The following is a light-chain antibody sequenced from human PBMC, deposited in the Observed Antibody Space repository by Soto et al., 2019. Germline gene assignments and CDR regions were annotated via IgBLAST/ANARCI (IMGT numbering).Light chain of an antibody. Sequence: DIQMTQSPSTLSASVGDRVTIVCRASQNLNNWLAWYQQKPGKAPRLLTFASSRLETGVPSRFSGGGSGTHYTLTISDLQPDDFATYYCQQYNSDSSTFGQGTKLEIK. CDR1: QNLNNW. V-gene: IGKV1-5*03. CDR3: QQYNSDSST. J-gene: IGKJ2*01. CDR2: ASS.